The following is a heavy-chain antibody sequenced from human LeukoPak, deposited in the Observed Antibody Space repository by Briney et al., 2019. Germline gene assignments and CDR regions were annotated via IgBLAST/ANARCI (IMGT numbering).Heavy chain of an antibody. CDR2: INPSGGST. J-gene: IGHJ5*02. CDR3: ARTYGSGSYYMFDP. CDR1: GYTFTSYY. V-gene: IGHV1-46*01. Sequence: GASVKVSCKASGYTFTSYYMHWVRQAPGQGLEWMGIINPSGGSTSYAQKFQGRVTITADKSTSTAYMELSSLRSEDTAVYYCARTYGSGSYYMFDPWGQGTLVTVSS. D-gene: IGHD3-10*01.